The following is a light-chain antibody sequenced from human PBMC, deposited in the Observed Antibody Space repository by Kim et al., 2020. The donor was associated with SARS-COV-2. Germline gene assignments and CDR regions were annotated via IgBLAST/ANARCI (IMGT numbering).Light chain of an antibody. CDR3: QQYESLPLS. J-gene: IGKJ4*01. V-gene: IGKV1-33*01. CDR1: QDISTY. Sequence: ASVGDRVTITCQASQDISTYLNWYQQKPGKAPKLLMYDASTLKTGVPSRFSGSGSGTDFALTISSLQPGDIGTYYCQQYESLPLSFGGGTKVDIK. CDR2: DAS.